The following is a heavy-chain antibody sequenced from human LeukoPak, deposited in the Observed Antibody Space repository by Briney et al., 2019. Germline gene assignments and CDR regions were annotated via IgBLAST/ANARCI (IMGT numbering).Heavy chain of an antibody. Sequence: PGGSLRPSCAASGFTFSMSWMTWVRQAPGKGLEWVASMNAEGSEIHYVDSVKGRFTISRDNAKNSLYLQMNSLRAEDTAVYYCARVREGDYGDGYWGQGTLVTVSS. J-gene: IGHJ4*02. CDR3: ARVREGDYGDGY. D-gene: IGHD4-17*01. CDR2: MNAEGSEI. V-gene: IGHV3-7*01. CDR1: GFTFSMSW.